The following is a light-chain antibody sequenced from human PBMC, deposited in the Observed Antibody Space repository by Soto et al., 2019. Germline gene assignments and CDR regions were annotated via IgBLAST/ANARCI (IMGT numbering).Light chain of an antibody. Sequence: EIVMTQSPATLSVSPEERATLSCRASQSVSSNLAWYQQKPGQAPRLLIYGASTRATGIAARFSGSGSGTEFTLTISSLQSEDFAVYYCQQYNNWPRTFGQGTKVEIK. CDR2: GAS. CDR3: QQYNNWPRT. J-gene: IGKJ1*01. CDR1: QSVSSN. V-gene: IGKV3-15*01.